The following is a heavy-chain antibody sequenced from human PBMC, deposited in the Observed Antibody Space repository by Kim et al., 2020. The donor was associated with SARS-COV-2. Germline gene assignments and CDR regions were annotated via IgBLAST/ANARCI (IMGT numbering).Heavy chain of an antibody. D-gene: IGHD2-15*01. J-gene: IGHJ2*01. CDR2: IDSDGSPT. CDR3: ARRSGGNPYWYFDL. Sequence: GGSLRLSCAASGFTFRNHWMHWVRQVPGKGLVWVSRIDSDGSPTSYAESVKGRFTISRDNAKNTLFLQMNSLRADDTAVYYCARRSGGNPYWYFDLWGRGTRVTVSS. V-gene: IGHV3-74*01. CDR1: GFTFRNHW.